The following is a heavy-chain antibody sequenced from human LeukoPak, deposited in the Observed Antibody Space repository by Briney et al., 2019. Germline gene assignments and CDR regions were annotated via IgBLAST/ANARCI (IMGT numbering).Heavy chain of an antibody. D-gene: IGHD5-18*01. Sequence: SETLSLTCTVSGGSISSSSYYWGWIRQPPGKGLEWIGSIYYSGSTYYNPSLKSRVTISVDTSKNQFSLKLSSVTAADTAVYYCARVRGYSFDDALDIWGQGTMVTVSS. CDR1: GGSISSSSYY. CDR3: ARVRGYSFDDALDI. CDR2: IYYSGST. V-gene: IGHV4-39*07. J-gene: IGHJ3*02.